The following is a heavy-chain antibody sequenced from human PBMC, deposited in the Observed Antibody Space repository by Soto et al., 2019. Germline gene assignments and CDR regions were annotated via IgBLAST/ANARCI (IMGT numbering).Heavy chain of an antibody. J-gene: IGHJ6*02. CDR1: GGTFTSTA. V-gene: IGHV1-69*01. CDR3: ASSAGLDHLLNYYGLNV. CDR2: IIPVLGTP. D-gene: IGHD6-13*01. Sequence: QVLLVQSSTEVKKPGSSVKVSCKASGGTFTSTAFSWVRQAPGQGLEWMGGIIPVLGTPNYAQKFQARLTVTADASTTTVHMELSSLRSHDTAVYYCASSAGLDHLLNYYGLNVWGQGTTVTVSS.